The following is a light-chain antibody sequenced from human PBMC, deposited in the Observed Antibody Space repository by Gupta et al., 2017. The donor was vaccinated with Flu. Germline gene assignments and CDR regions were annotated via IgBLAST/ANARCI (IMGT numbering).Light chain of an antibody. V-gene: IGLV2-14*01. CDR3: TSQRNGNWV. CDR2: QIY. CDR1: TSDIFDYEY. J-gene: IGLJ3*02. Sequence: HSALTQPASVSGSPGQSLTISCTGTTSDIFDYEYISWYQQHPGKAPRLIIYQIYNRPSGLSNRFSASKSANTASLTISGLQAEDEATDYCTSQRNGNWVFGGGTKLTVL.